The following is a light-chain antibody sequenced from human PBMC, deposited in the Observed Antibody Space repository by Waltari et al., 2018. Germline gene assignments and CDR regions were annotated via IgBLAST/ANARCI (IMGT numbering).Light chain of an antibody. CDR3: SSRNGRANQVV. CDR1: NLRTYY. CDR2: GKD. V-gene: IGLV3-19*01. Sequence: SSELTQDPAVSVALGQTVRFTCQGDNLRTYYASWYQLKPGQAPVLVIYGKDKRPSGIPDRISGYSSGTTSSLTITGAQAEDEADYYCSSRNGRANQVVFAGGTKVTVL. J-gene: IGLJ3*02.